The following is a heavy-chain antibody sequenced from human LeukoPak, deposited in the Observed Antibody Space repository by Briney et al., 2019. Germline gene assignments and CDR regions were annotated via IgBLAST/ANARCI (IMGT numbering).Heavy chain of an antibody. CDR2: ISRSSSYI. V-gene: IGHV3-21*04. J-gene: IGHJ4*02. CDR1: GFTFSNYN. CDR3: AKDERFGEFPLGTFDC. Sequence: GGSLRLSCAASGFTFSNYNMNWVRQAPAKGLEWVSSISRSSSYIYYADSVKGRFTISRDNSKNTLYLQMNSLRAEDTAVYYCAKDERFGEFPLGTFDCWGQGTLVTVSS. D-gene: IGHD3-10*01.